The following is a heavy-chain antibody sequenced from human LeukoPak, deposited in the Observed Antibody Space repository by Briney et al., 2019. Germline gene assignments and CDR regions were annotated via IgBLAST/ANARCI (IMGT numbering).Heavy chain of an antibody. CDR1: GFTFSSYA. Sequence: GGSLRLSCAASGFTFSSYAMSWVRQAPGKGLEWASAISGSGGSTYYADSVKGRFTISRDNSKNTLYLQMNSLRAEDTAVYYCAKVVGYYDSSGNDYWGQGTLVTVSS. CDR3: AKVVGYYDSSGNDY. D-gene: IGHD3-22*01. CDR2: ISGSGGST. V-gene: IGHV3-23*01. J-gene: IGHJ4*02.